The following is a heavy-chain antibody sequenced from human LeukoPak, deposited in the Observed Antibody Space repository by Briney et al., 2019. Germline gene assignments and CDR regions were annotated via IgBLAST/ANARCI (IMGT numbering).Heavy chain of an antibody. CDR3: ARGAADRNTYYYYIDV. J-gene: IGHJ6*03. D-gene: IGHD1-14*01. CDR2: INHSGST. CDR1: GGSFSSYY. V-gene: IGHV4-34*01. Sequence: SETLSLTCAVYGGSFSSYYWSWIRQPPGKGLEWIGEINHSGSTNYNPSLKSRVTISVDTSKNQFSLKLSSVTAADTAVYYCARGAADRNTYYYYIDVWGKGTTVTVSS.